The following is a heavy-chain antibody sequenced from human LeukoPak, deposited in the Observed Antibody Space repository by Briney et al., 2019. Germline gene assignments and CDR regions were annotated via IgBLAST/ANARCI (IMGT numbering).Heavy chain of an antibody. CDR3: ARRWPYCSGGSCYWYFDL. Sequence: SETLSLTCAVYGGSFSGYYWSWIRLPPGKGLEWIGEINHSGSTNFNPSLKSRVTISLDTSENQFSLKLSSVTAADTAVYYCARRWPYCSGGSCYWYFDLWGRGTLVTVSS. CDR1: GGSFSGYY. D-gene: IGHD2-15*01. CDR2: INHSGST. V-gene: IGHV4-34*01. J-gene: IGHJ2*01.